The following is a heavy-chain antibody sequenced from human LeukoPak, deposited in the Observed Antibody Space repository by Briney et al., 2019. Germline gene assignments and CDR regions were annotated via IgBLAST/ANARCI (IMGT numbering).Heavy chain of an antibody. D-gene: IGHD2-15*01. CDR1: GGTFSSYA. CDR3: ARDRVVGLGIDNAFDI. Sequence: GASVKVSCKASGGTFSSYAISWVRQAPGQGLEWMGEIIPVFGTANYAQKFQGRVTITADESTSTAYMELSSLRSEDTAVYYCARDRVVGLGIDNAFDIWGHGTMVTVSS. V-gene: IGHV1-69*13. CDR2: IIPVFGTA. J-gene: IGHJ3*02.